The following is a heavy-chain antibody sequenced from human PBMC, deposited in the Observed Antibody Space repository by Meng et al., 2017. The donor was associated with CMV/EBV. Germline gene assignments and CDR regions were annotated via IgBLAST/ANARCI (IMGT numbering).Heavy chain of an antibody. D-gene: IGHD3-3*01. CDR3: ARVGAFYDFWSGYFGY. CDR2: ISSSSSYI. Sequence: SCKASGYTFTGYYMHWVRQAPGKGLEWVSSISSSSSYIYYADSVKGRFTISRDNAKNSLYLQMNSLRAEDTAVYYCARVGAFYDFWSGYFGYWGQGTLVTVSS. CDR1: GYTFTGYY. J-gene: IGHJ4*02. V-gene: IGHV3-21*01.